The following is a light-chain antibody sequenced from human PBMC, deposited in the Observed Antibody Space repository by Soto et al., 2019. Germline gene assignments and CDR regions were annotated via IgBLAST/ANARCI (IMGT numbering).Light chain of an antibody. J-gene: IGKJ1*01. CDR1: QSISSW. V-gene: IGKV1-39*01. Sequence: DIQMTQSPSTLSASVGDRVTITCRASQSISSWLAWYQQKPGKAPKLLIYAASNLQSGVPSRFSGSGSGTDFTLTIRSLQPEDFATYYCQQSYTSPWTFGQGTKVEIK. CDR2: AAS. CDR3: QQSYTSPWT.